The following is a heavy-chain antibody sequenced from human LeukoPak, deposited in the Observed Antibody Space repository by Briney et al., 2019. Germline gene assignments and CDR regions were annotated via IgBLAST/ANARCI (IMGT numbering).Heavy chain of an antibody. D-gene: IGHD6-19*01. J-gene: IGHJ4*02. V-gene: IGHV4-59*08. CDR3: ARHVRIAVAGVDY. CDR2: IYYSGST. CDR1: GGSISSYY. Sequence: SETLSLTCTVSGGSISSYYWSWIRQPPGKGLEWIGYIYYSGSTNYNPSLKSRVTISVDTSKNQFSLKLSSVTAADTAVYYCARHVRIAVAGVDYWGQGTLVTVSS.